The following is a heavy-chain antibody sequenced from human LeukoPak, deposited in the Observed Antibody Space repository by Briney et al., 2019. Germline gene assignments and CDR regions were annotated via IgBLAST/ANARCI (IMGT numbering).Heavy chain of an antibody. Sequence: PGGSLRLSCAASGFTFSSYSMNWVRQAPGKGLERVSSISSSSSYIYYADSVKGRFTISRDNAKNSLYLQMNSLRVEDTAVYYCASEARVRGSFYWGQGTLVTVSS. V-gene: IGHV3-21*01. D-gene: IGHD1-26*01. J-gene: IGHJ4*02. CDR2: ISSSSSYI. CDR3: ASEARVRGSFY. CDR1: GFTFSSYS.